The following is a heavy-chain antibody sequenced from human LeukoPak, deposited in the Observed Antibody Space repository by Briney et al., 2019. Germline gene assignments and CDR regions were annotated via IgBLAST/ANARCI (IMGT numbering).Heavy chain of an antibody. CDR2: MSPNSGNT. V-gene: IGHV1-8*03. CDR3: ARGPSYGY. D-gene: IGHD5-18*01. CDR1: GYTFTGYY. J-gene: IGHJ4*02. Sequence: GASVKVSCKASGYTFTGYYMHWVRQATGQGLEWMGWMSPNSGNTGYAQKFQGRVTITRNTSISTAYMELSSLRSEDTAVYYCARGPSYGYWGQGTLVTVSS.